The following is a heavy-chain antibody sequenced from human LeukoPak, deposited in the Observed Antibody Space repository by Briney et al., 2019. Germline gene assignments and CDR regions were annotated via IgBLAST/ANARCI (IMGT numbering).Heavy chain of an antibody. CDR1: GFTFTSYW. Sequence: GGSLRLSCAASGFTFTSYWMHWVRQAPGKGLVWVSSVNSDGSTTRYADSVKGRLTISRDNAKNTLYLQMNSLRAEDTAVYYCARVGGSSWANWFDPWGQGTLVTVSS. V-gene: IGHV3-74*01. D-gene: IGHD6-13*01. CDR3: ARVGGSSWANWFDP. CDR2: VNSDGSTT. J-gene: IGHJ5*02.